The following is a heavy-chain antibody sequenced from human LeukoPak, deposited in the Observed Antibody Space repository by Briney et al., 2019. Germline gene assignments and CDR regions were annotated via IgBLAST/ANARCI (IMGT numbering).Heavy chain of an antibody. Sequence: ASVKVSCKASGYTFTSNDINWVRQATGQGLEWMGWMNPNSGNTGYAQKFQGRVTITRNTSISAAYMELSSLRSEDTAVYYCATSRSGSYWLSPLCYFDYWGQGTLVNVSS. V-gene: IGHV1-8*03. CDR3: ATSRSGSYWLSPLCYFDY. CDR2: MNPNSGNT. D-gene: IGHD1-26*01. CDR1: GYTFTSND. J-gene: IGHJ4*02.